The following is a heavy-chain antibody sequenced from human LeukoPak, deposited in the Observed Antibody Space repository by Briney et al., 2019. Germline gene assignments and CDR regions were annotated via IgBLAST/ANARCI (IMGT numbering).Heavy chain of an antibody. CDR1: AFTFSNYA. V-gene: IGHV3-23*01. D-gene: IGHD3-22*01. Sequence: PGGSLRLSCAASAFTFSNYALSWVRQAPGKGLEWVSAISGSGGSTYYADSVKGRFIISRDNSKHTLYLQMRSLRAEDTAVYYCARTRSSGYLTFAYWGQGILVTVSS. CDR3: ARTRSSGYLTFAY. J-gene: IGHJ4*02. CDR2: ISGSGGST.